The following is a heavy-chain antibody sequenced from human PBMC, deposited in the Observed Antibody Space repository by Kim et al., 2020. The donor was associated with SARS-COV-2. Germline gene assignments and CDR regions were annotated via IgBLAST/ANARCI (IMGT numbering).Heavy chain of an antibody. D-gene: IGHD3-10*01. CDR2: ISAYNGNT. J-gene: IGHJ6*02. V-gene: IGHV1-18*01. CDR3: ARDIWEWFGELSYQSYGMDV. CDR1: GYTFTSYG. Sequence: ASVKVSCKASGYTFTSYGISWARQAPGQGLEWMGWISAYNGNTNYAQKLQGRVTMTTDTSTSTAYMELRSLRSDDTAVYYCARDIWEWFGELSYQSYGMDVWGQGTTVTVSS.